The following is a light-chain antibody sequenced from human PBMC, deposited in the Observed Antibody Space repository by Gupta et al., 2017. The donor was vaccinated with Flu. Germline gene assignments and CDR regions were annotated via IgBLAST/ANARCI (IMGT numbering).Light chain of an antibody. CDR2: AAS. CDR3: HKHNKNPPFT. CDR1: QGISNS. J-gene: IGKJ3*01. V-gene: IGKV1-27*01. Sequence: DIQMTQSPSSLSASVGDRVTISCRASQGISNSLVWYQHKPGKVPKLLIYAASTLQAGVSSRFCGSGCGKDFSLTISSRQQEDVAAYYCHKHNKNPPFTFGHGTNVDIK.